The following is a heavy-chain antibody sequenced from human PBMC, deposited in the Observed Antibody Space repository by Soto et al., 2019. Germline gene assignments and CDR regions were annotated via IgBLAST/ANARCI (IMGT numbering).Heavy chain of an antibody. V-gene: IGHV3-48*01. CDR3: TSSYYGH. D-gene: IGHD4-17*01. CDR1: GFMFSSYS. CDR2: ISTSSDTL. J-gene: IGHJ4*02. Sequence: PGGSLRLSCAASGFMFSSYSMNWVRQAPGKGLEWVAYISTSSDTLHYAESVMGRFTISRDESQNTLYLQMNSLKTEDTAVYYCTSSYYGHWGQGTLVTVYS.